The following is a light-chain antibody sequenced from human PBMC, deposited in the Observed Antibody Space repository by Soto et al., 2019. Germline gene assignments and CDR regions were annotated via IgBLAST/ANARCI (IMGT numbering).Light chain of an antibody. Sequence: DIQLTQSPSFLSASVGDRVTITCRASQGISSHLAWFQQKVGKAPKLLIYAASTLQSGVPSRFSGSGSGTEFTLTINSLQPEDVATYYCQHLNSYPLTFGGGTKVEI. CDR3: QHLNSYPLT. V-gene: IGKV1-9*01. CDR1: QGISSH. J-gene: IGKJ4*01. CDR2: AAS.